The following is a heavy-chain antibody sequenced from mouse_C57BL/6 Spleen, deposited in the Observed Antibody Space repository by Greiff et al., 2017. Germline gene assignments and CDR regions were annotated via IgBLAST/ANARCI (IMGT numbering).Heavy chain of an antibody. J-gene: IGHJ1*03. CDR2: ISSGSSTI. CDR3: ARGSLYYYGTQYFDV. Sequence: EVQRVESGGGLVKPGGSLKLSCAAYGFTFSDYGMHWVRQAPEKGLEWVAYISSGSSTIYYADTVKGRFTISRDNAKNTLFLQMTSLRSEDTAMYYCARGSLYYYGTQYFDVWGTGTTVTVSS. D-gene: IGHD1-1*01. CDR1: GFTFSDYG. V-gene: IGHV5-17*01.